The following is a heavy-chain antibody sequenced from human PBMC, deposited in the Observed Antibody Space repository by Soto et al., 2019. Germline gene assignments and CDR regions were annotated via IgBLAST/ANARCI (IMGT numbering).Heavy chain of an antibody. CDR1: GFNFSSYS. V-gene: IGHV3-48*02. D-gene: IGHD2-15*01. CDR3: ARERGSKLYYFDY. Sequence: EVQLVESGGGLVQPGGSLSLSCEASGFNFSSYSMNWVRQAPGKGLEWVSYISSSSSTIYYADSVKGRFTISRDNAKNSLYLQMNSLRDEDTAVYYCARERGSKLYYFDYWGQGTLVTVSS. CDR2: ISSSSSTI. J-gene: IGHJ4*02.